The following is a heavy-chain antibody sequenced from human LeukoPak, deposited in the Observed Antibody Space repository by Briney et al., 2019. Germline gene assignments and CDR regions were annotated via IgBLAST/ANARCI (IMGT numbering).Heavy chain of an antibody. Sequence: GGSLRLSCAASGFTFSSYAMSWVRQAPGKGLEWVSAISGSGGSTYYADPVKGRFTISRDNSKNTLYLQMNSLRAEDTAVYYCARDHQYYDFWSGYYPTSLGYWGQGTLVTVSS. CDR1: GFTFSSYA. CDR2: ISGSGGST. V-gene: IGHV3-23*01. D-gene: IGHD3-3*01. CDR3: ARDHQYYDFWSGYYPTSLGY. J-gene: IGHJ4*02.